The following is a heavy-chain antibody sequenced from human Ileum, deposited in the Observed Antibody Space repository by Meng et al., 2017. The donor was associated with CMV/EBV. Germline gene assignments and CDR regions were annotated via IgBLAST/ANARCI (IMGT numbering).Heavy chain of an antibody. CDR2: IKQDGSGK. D-gene: IGHD6-13*01. CDR1: GFTFSNYW. J-gene: IGHJ4*02. V-gene: IGHV3-7*01. CDR3: ARGTTGAPGTDY. Sequence: GGSLRLSCAASGFTFSNYWMNWVRQSPGKGLEWVANIKQDGSGKYYVDSVKGRFTISRDNAKNSLYLQMNSLRVEDTAVYYCARGTTGAPGTDYWGQGTLVTVSS.